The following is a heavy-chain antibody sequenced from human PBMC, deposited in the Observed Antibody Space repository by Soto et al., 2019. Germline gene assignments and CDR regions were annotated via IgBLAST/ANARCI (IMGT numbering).Heavy chain of an antibody. CDR1: GGSISSYY. CDR3: ARDLSYYDSSGYSNWFDP. CDR2: IYTSGST. Sequence: SETLSLTSTVSGGSISSYYWSWIRQPAGKGLEWIGRIYTSGSTNYNPSLKSRVTMSVDTSKNQFSLKLSSVTAADTAVYYCARDLSYYDSSGYSNWFDPWGQGTLVTVSS. V-gene: IGHV4-4*07. J-gene: IGHJ5*02. D-gene: IGHD3-22*01.